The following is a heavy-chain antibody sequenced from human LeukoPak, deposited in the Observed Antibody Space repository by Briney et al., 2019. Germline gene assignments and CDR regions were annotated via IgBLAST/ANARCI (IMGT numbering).Heavy chain of an antibody. J-gene: IGHJ4*02. CDR1: GGSISSSSYY. V-gene: IGHV4-39*01. CDR3: ARHVVIVRSSSWYHYFDY. Sequence: SETLSLTCTVSGGSISSSSYYWGWIRQPPGKGLEWIGSIYYSGSTYYNPSLKSRVTISVDTSKNQFSLKLSSVTAADTAVYYCARHVVIVRSSSWYHYFDYWGQGTLVTVSS. CDR2: IYYSGST. D-gene: IGHD6-13*01.